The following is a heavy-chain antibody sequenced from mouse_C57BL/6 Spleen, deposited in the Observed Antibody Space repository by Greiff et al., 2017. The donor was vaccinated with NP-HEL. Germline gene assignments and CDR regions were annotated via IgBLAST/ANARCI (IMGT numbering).Heavy chain of an antibody. CDR2: IYPGNSDT. J-gene: IGHJ2*01. Sequence: EVQLQQSGTVLARPGASVKMSCKTSGYTFTSYWMHWVKQRPRQGLEWIGAIYPGNSDTSYNQKFKGKAKLTAVTSASTAYMELSSLTNEYSAVYYCTRSPLLLRYPYYFDYWGQGTTLTVSS. CDR1: GYTFTSYW. V-gene: IGHV1-5*01. D-gene: IGHD1-1*01. CDR3: TRSPLLLRYPYYFDY.